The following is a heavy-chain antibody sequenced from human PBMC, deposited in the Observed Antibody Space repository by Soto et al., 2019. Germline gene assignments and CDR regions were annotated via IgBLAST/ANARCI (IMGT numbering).Heavy chain of an antibody. V-gene: IGHV1-3*05. CDR3: ARAVAVPADFDY. J-gene: IGHJ4*02. CDR1: GYTFTSYA. D-gene: IGHD6-19*01. CDR2: INAGNGNT. Sequence: QVQLVQSGAEEKKPGASVKVSCKASGYTFTSYAMHWVRQAPGQRLEWMGWINAGNGNTKYSQKFQGRVTITRDTYASTAYMALSSLRSEDTAVYYCARAVAVPADFDYWGQGTLVTVSS.